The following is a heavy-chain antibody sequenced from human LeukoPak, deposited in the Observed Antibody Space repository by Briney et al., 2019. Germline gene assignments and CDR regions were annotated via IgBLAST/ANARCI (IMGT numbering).Heavy chain of an antibody. CDR2: ISGSGGST. CDR3: AKVGDSSGWYLHYYYYMDV. V-gene: IGHV3-23*01. CDR1: GFTFSSYG. J-gene: IGHJ6*03. D-gene: IGHD6-19*01. Sequence: GGSLRLSCAASGFTFSSYGMSWVRQAPGKGLEWVSAISGSGGSTYYADSVKGRFTISRDNSKNTLYLQMNSLRAEDTAVYYCAKVGDSSGWYLHYYYYMDVWGKGTTVTISS.